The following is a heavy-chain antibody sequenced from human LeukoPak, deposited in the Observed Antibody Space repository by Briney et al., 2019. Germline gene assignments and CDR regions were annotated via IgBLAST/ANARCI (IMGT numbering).Heavy chain of an antibody. J-gene: IGHJ4*02. D-gene: IGHD6-19*01. CDR1: GFTFSSYG. Sequence: PGGSLRLSCAASGFTFSSYGMHWVRQAPGKGLEWVAFIRYDGSNKYYADSVKGRFTISRDNSKNPLYLQMNSLRAEDTAVYYCAKDSTGWYFDVDYWGQGTLVTVSS. V-gene: IGHV3-30*02. CDR2: IRYDGSNK. CDR3: AKDSTGWYFDVDY.